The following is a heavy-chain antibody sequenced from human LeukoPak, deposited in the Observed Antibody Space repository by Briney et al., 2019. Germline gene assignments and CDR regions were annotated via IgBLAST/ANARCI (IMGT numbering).Heavy chain of an antibody. CDR2: ISRSGSTI. V-gene: IGHV3-48*03. D-gene: IGHD5-18*01. Sequence: GGSLRLSCAASGFTFSSYEMNWVRQAPGKGLEWVSYISRSGSTIYYADSVKGRFTISRDNAKNSLYLQMNSLRAEDTAVYYCARGGYSYSYFDYWGQGTLVTASS. CDR1: GFTFSSYE. J-gene: IGHJ4*02. CDR3: ARGGYSYSYFDY.